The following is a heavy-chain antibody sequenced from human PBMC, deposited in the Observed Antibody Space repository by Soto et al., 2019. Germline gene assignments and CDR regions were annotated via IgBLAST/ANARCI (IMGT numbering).Heavy chain of an antibody. V-gene: IGHV1-8*01. CDR3: ARGDNPPTSDFWSGFYYYYGMDV. CDR2: LNPNSGNT. J-gene: IGHJ6*02. CDR1: GYTFTSYD. D-gene: IGHD3-3*01. Sequence: ASVKVSCNASGYTFTSYDINWVRQATGQGLEWMGWLNPNSGNTGYAQKFQGRVTMTRNTSISTAYMELRSLRSEDTALYYCARGDNPPTSDFWSGFYYYYGMDVWGQGTTVTVSS.